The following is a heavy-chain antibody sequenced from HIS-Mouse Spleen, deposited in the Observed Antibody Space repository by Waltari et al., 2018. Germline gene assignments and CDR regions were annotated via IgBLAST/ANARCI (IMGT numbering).Heavy chain of an antibody. CDR1: GGSISSSSYY. J-gene: IGHJ2*01. CDR3: AREIPYSSSWYDWYFDL. V-gene: IGHV4-39*07. CDR2: IYYSGRT. Sequence: QLQLQESGPGLVKPSETLSLTCTVSGGSISSSSYYWGWIRQPPGKGLEWIGSIYYSGRTSCNPSLKSRVTIAVASSKNQFSLKLSSVTAADTAVYYCAREIPYSSSWYDWYFDLWGRGTLVTVSS. D-gene: IGHD6-13*01.